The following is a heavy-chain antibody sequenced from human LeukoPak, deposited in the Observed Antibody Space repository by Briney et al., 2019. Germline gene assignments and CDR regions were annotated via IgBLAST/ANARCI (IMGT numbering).Heavy chain of an antibody. D-gene: IGHD3-22*01. J-gene: IGHJ4*02. CDR3: ASDYYDSSSVDY. CDR2: ISSSSSYI. CDR1: GFTFSNYW. V-gene: IGHV3-21*01. Sequence: GGSLRLSRAASGFTFSNYWMSWVRQAPGKGLEWVSSISSSSSYIYYADSVKGRFTISRDNAKNSLYLQMNSLRAEDTAVYYCASDYYDSSSVDYWGQGTLVTVSS.